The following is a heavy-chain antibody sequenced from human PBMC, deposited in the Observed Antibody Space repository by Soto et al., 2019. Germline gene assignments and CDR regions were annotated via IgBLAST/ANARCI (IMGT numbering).Heavy chain of an antibody. CDR1: GGTFSSYA. CDR2: IIPIFGTA. Sequence: QVQLVQSGAEVKKPGSSVKVSCKASGGTFSSYAISWVRQAPGQGLEWMGGIIPIFGTANYAQKFQGRVTITADESTSTAYMELGSLRSEDTAVYYCAGDPGSSVAGTSNYCYGMDVWGQGTTVTVSS. D-gene: IGHD6-19*01. CDR3: AGDPGSSVAGTSNYCYGMDV. J-gene: IGHJ6*02. V-gene: IGHV1-69*01.